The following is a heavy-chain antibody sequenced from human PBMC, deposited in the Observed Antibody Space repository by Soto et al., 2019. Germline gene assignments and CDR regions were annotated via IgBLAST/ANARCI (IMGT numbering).Heavy chain of an antibody. D-gene: IGHD2-8*01. CDR1: GFTFDDYA. Sequence: SLRLSCAASGFTFDDYAMHWVRQAPGKGLEWVSGISWNSGSIGYADSVRGRFTISRDNAKNSLYLQMNSLRAEDTALYYCAKDIAHFCTNGVCYTLDAFDIWGQGTMVTVSS. CDR2: ISWNSGSI. J-gene: IGHJ3*02. V-gene: IGHV3-9*01. CDR3: AKDIAHFCTNGVCYTLDAFDI.